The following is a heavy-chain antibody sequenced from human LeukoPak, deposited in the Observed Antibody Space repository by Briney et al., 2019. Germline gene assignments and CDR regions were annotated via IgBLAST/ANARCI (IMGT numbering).Heavy chain of an antibody. J-gene: IGHJ4*02. V-gene: IGHV3-66*01. CDR3: AKASSSWYFDY. CDR2: IYSGGST. D-gene: IGHD6-13*01. CDR1: EFSVGSNY. Sequence: GGSLRLSCAASEFSVGSNYMTWVRQAPGKGLEWVSLIYSGGSTYYADSVKGRFTISRDNSKNTLYLQMNSLRAEDTAVYYCAKASSSWYFDYWGQGTLVTVSS.